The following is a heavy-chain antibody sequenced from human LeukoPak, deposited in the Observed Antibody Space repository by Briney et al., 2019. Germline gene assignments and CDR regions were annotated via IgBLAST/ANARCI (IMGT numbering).Heavy chain of an antibody. CDR1: GYTFTGYY. J-gene: IGHJ4*02. D-gene: IGHD2-8*01. CDR3: ARDPEGLYCTNGVCYSRDDY. Sequence: ASVKVSCKASGYTFTGYYMHWVRLAPGQGLEWMGRINPNSGGTNYAQKFQGRVTMTRDTSISTAYMELSRLRSDDTAVYYCARDPEGLYCTNGVCYSRDDYWGQGTLVTVSS. CDR2: INPNSGGT. V-gene: IGHV1-2*06.